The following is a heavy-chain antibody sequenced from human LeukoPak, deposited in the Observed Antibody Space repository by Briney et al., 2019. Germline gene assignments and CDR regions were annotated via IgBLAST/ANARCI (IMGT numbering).Heavy chain of an antibody. J-gene: IGHJ4*02. CDR2: IKSKTDGGTT. CDR3: TTDRLRLMGSRFYYFDY. D-gene: IGHD2-8*01. Sequence: GGSLRLSCAASGFTFSNAWMSWVRQAPGKGLEWVGRIKSKTDGGTTDYAAPVKGRFTISRDDSKNTLYLQMNSLKTEDTAVYYCTTDRLRLMGSRFYYFDYWGQGTLVTVSS. CDR1: GFTFSNAW. V-gene: IGHV3-15*01.